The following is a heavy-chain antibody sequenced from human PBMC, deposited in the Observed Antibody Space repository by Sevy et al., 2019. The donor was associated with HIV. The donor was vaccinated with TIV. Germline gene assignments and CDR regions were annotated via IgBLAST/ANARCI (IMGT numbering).Heavy chain of an antibody. CDR2: IRYDGSDK. D-gene: IGHD6-13*01. Sequence: GFLRLSCTASGFTFSNFGMHWVRQVPGKGLEWVTFIRYDGSDKYYAASVKGRFTISRDDSKNTLYLQMDSLRPEDTAIYYCAKDLAGPGRRYFDFWGQGALVTVSS. V-gene: IGHV3-30*02. CDR3: AKDLAGPGRRYFDF. CDR1: GFTFSNFG. J-gene: IGHJ4*02.